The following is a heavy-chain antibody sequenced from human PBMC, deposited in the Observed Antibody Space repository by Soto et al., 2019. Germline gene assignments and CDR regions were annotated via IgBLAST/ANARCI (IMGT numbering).Heavy chain of an antibody. V-gene: IGHV1-69*01. J-gene: IGHJ6*02. CDR1: GDTFSTDA. Sequence: QVQLMQSGAEVKKPGSSVKVSCKASGDTFSTDAISWVRQAPGQGLEWMGGIIPISGTANYAQKFQGRVTITADESSSTAYMDLSSLRSEDTAVYYCAKRERIYAPGSYSFSYYGMDVWGQGTTVTVSS. D-gene: IGHD3-10*01. CDR2: IIPISGTA. CDR3: AKRERIYAPGSYSFSYYGMDV.